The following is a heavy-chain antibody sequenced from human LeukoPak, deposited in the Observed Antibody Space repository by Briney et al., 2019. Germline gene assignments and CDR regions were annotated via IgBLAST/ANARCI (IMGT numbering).Heavy chain of an antibody. V-gene: IGHV1-18*01. CDR1: GYTFTNYG. D-gene: IGHD2-15*01. J-gene: IGHJ5*02. CDR2: NSAYNGNT. Sequence: ASVKLSCKASGYTFTNYGITWVRQAPGQGLEWMGWNSAYNGNTNYAQKLQGRVTMTIDKTTSTAYMELRSLRSDDTAVYYCARGGANCSGGRCPLNWFDPWGQGTPVTVSS. CDR3: ARGGANCSGGRCPLNWFDP.